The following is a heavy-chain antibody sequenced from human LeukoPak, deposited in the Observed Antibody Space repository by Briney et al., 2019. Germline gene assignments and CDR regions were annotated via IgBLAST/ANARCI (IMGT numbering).Heavy chain of an antibody. CDR3: ARDPRGRYYDFWSGPPPPTYYFDY. CDR1: GFTFSSYS. D-gene: IGHD3-3*01. CDR2: ISSSSSYI. Sequence: GGSLRLSCAASGFTFSSYSMTWVRQAPGKGLEWVSSISSSSSYIYYADSVKGRFTISRDNAKDSLYLQMNSLRAEDTAVYYCARDPRGRYYDFWSGPPPPTYYFDYWGQGTLVTVSS. J-gene: IGHJ4*02. V-gene: IGHV3-21*01.